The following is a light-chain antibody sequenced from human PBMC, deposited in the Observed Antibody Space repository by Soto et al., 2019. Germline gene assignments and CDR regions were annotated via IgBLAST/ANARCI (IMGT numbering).Light chain of an antibody. CDR1: QSVSSY. J-gene: IGKJ1*01. Sequence: EIVLTQSPATLSLSPGERATLSCRASQSVSSYLAWYQQKPGQAPRLLIYDASNRATGIPARFRGSGSGTDFTLTISSLEPEDFAVYYCQQRSNWPPITFGQGTKGDIK. CDR2: DAS. V-gene: IGKV3-11*01. CDR3: QQRSNWPPIT.